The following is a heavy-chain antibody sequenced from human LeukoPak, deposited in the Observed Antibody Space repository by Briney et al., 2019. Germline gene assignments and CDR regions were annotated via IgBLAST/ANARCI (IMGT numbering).Heavy chain of an antibody. Sequence: GGSLRLSCVVSGFTSRNSVMSWVRQPPGKGLEWVSSSDTDGDTQYADSVKGRFTMSRDNSKNTLYLQMNSLRAEDTAVYYCARVGGSGSYWGQGTLVTVSS. CDR3: ARVGGSGSY. CDR2: SDTDGDT. V-gene: IGHV3-23*01. CDR1: GFTSRNSV. D-gene: IGHD3-10*01. J-gene: IGHJ4*02.